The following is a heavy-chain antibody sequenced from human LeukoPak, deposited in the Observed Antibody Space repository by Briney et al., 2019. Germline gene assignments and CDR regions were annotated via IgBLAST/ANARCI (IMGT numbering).Heavy chain of an antibody. J-gene: IGHJ3*02. V-gene: IGHV1-69*05. D-gene: IGHD5-18*01. CDR3: ARSSSYGGKTHAFDI. CDR1: GGTFSSYA. CDR2: IIPIFGTA. Sequence: SVTVSCKSSGGTFSSYAISLVRQAPGQGLEWMGGIIPIFGTANYAQKFQGRVTITTDESTRTAYMELSSMRSEDTAVYYCARSSSYGGKTHAFDIWGQGTIDTVSS.